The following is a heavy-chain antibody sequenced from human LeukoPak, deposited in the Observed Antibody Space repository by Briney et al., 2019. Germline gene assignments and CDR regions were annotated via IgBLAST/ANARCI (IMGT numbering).Heavy chain of an antibody. V-gene: IGHV3-7*01. CDR3: ARGDFDDYGDYVDAFEF. CDR2: IKPDGSEK. Sequence: GGSLRLXCAASGFTFSSYWMSWDRQAPGKGLESVANIKPDGSEKYCVGSVKGRFTISRDNAKNSLYLQMNSLRAEDTAVYYCARGDFDDYGDYVDAFEFWGQGTMVTVSA. J-gene: IGHJ3*01. CDR1: GFTFSSYW. D-gene: IGHD4-17*01.